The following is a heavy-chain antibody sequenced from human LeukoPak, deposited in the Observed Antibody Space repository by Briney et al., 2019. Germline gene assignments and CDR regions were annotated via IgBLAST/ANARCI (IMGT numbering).Heavy chain of an antibody. Sequence: SVKVSCKASGGTFSSYAISWVRQAPGQGLEWMGRIIPIFGTANYAQKFQGRVTITTDESTSTAYMELSSLRSEYTAVYYCARLGTPGFDYWGQGTLVTVSS. CDR3: ARLGTPGFDY. CDR1: GGTFSSYA. CDR2: IIPIFGTA. J-gene: IGHJ4*02. V-gene: IGHV1-69*05.